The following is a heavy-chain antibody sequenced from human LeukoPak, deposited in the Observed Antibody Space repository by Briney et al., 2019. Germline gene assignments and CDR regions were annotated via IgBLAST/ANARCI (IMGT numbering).Heavy chain of an antibody. V-gene: IGHV3-21*01. CDR2: ISSSSSYI. Sequence: KTGGSLRLSCAASGFTFSSYSMNSVRQAPGKGLEWVSSISSSSSYIYYADSVKGRFTISRDNAKNSLYLQMNSLRAEDTAVYYCARITVTRYYGMDVWGQGTTVTVSS. CDR1: GFTFSSYS. CDR3: ARITVTRYYGMDV. J-gene: IGHJ6*02. D-gene: IGHD4-17*01.